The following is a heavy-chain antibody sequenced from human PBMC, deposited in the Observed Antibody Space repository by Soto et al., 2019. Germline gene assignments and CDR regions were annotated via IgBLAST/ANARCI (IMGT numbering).Heavy chain of an antibody. V-gene: IGHV3-30*18. CDR1: GFTFSNYG. CDR2: ISYDGSNK. D-gene: IGHD3-10*01. J-gene: IGHJ4*02. Sequence: QVQLVESGGGVVQPGRSLRLSCAASGFTFSNYGMHWVRQAPXXXXEWXAVISYDGSNKYYADSVKGRFTISRDDSKNTLYLQMNSLRAEDTXVYYCAKDFAYGSGSYFGYWGQGTLVTVSS. CDR3: AKDFAYGSGSYFGY.